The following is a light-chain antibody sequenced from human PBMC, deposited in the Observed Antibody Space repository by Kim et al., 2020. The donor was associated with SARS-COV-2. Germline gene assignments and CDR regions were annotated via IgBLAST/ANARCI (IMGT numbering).Light chain of an antibody. CDR2: GNS. CDR3: QSYDSSLSGYV. J-gene: IGLJ1*01. V-gene: IGLV1-40*01. CDR1: SSNIGAGYD. Sequence: QSVLTQPPSVSGAPGQRVTISCTGSSSNIGAGYDVHWYQQLPGTAPKLLIYGNSNRPSGAPDRFSGSKSGTSASLAITGLQAEDEADYYCQSYDSSLSGYVFGPGTKVTVL.